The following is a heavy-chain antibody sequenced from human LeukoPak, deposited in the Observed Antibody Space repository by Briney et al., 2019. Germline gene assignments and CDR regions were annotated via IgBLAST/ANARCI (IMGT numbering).Heavy chain of an antibody. CDR3: ARRTTVTSYYYGMDV. V-gene: IGHV3-74*01. CDR1: GFTFSNYW. Sequence: GGSLGLSCAASGFTFSNYWMHWVRQAPGKGLVWVSRINTDGSSTSYADSVKGRFTISRDNAKNTLYLQMSSLRAEDTAVYYCARRTTVTSYYYGMDVWGQGTTVTVSS. D-gene: IGHD4-17*01. CDR2: INTDGSST. J-gene: IGHJ6*02.